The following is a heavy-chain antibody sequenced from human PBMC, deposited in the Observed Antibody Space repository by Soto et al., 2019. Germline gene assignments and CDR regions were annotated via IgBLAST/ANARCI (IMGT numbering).Heavy chain of an antibody. V-gene: IGHV2-5*02. D-gene: IGHD3-3*01. CDR2: IYWDDDK. Sequence: SGPTLVNPTQTLTLTCTFSGFSLSTSGVGVGWIRQPPGKALEWLALIYWDDDKRYSPSLKSRLTITKDTSKNQVVLTMTNMDPVDTATYYCAHSYTPYDFWSGYYHGYFDYWGQGTLVTVSS. CDR1: GFSLSTSGVG. CDR3: AHSYTPYDFWSGYYHGYFDY. J-gene: IGHJ4*02.